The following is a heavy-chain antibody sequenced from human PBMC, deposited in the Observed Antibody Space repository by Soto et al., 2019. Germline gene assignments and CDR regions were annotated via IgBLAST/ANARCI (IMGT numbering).Heavy chain of an antibody. CDR2: ISDSGGST. J-gene: IGHJ4*02. Sequence: EVHLLEYGGGLVQPGGSLRLSCVVSGSTFSSDDMSWVRQAPGGGLEWVSGISDSGGSTYYADSVKGRFTISRDNAKNTLYLQMKSLRVEDTALYYCAKDGGWSLAVAGLFDYWGPGTQVTVSS. V-gene: IGHV3-23*01. D-gene: IGHD6-19*01. CDR1: GSTFSSDD. CDR3: AKDGGWSLAVAGLFDY.